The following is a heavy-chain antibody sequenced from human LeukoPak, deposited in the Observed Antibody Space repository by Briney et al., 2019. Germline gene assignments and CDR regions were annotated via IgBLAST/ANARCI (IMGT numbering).Heavy chain of an antibody. Sequence: GGSLRLSCAASGFTFSSYSMNWVRQAPGKGLEWVSSISSSSSYIYYADSVKGRFTISRDNAKNSLYLQMNSLRAEDTAVYYCARDRTLYGSGSLGYWGQGTLVTVSS. J-gene: IGHJ4*02. CDR2: ISSSSSYI. CDR3: ARDRTLYGSGSLGY. CDR1: GFTFSSYS. V-gene: IGHV3-21*01. D-gene: IGHD3-10*01.